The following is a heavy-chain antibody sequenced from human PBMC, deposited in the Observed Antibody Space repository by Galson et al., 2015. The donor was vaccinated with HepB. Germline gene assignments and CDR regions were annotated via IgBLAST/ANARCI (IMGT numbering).Heavy chain of an antibody. D-gene: IGHD4-17*01. V-gene: IGHV3-66*02. CDR3: ARADYGDYVWGHLSGFDP. J-gene: IGHJ5*02. CDR2: IYSGGST. Sequence: SLRLSCAASGFTVSSNYMSWVRQAPGKGLEWVSVIYSGGSTYYADSVKGRFTISRDNSKNTLYLQMNSLRAEDTAVYYCARADYGDYVWGHLSGFDPWGQGTLVTVSS. CDR1: GFTVSSNY.